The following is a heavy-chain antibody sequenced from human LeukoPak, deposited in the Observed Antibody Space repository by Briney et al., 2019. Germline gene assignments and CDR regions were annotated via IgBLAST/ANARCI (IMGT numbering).Heavy chain of an antibody. CDR1: GYTFTSYG. V-gene: IGHV1-18*01. D-gene: IGHD1-26*01. Sequence: EASVKVSCKASGYTFTSYGISWVRQAPGQGLEWMGWISAYNGNTNYAQKLQGRVTMTTDTSTSTAYMELRSLRSDDTAVYYCARESLVGAMGYNWFDPWGQGTLVTVSS. CDR3: ARESLVGAMGYNWFDP. CDR2: ISAYNGNT. J-gene: IGHJ5*02.